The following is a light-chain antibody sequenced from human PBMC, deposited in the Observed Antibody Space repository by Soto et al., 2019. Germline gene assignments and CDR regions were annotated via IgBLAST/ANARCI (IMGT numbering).Light chain of an antibody. V-gene: IGKV3-15*01. CDR2: GAS. CDR3: QQYNNWPPLT. J-gene: IGKJ4*01. Sequence: EILMTQSPATLSVSPGERATLSCRASQSVSSNLAWYQQKPGQIPRLLIYGASTRATGIPARFSGSGSGTEFTLTISSLQSEDFAVYYCQQYNNWPPLTFGGGTKVEIK. CDR1: QSVSSN.